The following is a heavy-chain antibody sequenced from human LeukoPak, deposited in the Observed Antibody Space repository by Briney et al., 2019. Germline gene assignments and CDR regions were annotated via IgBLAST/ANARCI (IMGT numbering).Heavy chain of an antibody. CDR1: GFTFSGSG. Sequence: SGGSLRLSCAASGFTFSGSGMSWVRQAPGKGLEWISSSGDSDGSTYYADSLKGRFTISRDNSKNTLSLQMSSLRAEDTAVYYCVRNIAAAWWYWGQGTLVTVSS. V-gene: IGHV3-23*01. D-gene: IGHD6-13*01. J-gene: IGHJ4*02. CDR2: SGDSDGST. CDR3: VRNIAAAWWY.